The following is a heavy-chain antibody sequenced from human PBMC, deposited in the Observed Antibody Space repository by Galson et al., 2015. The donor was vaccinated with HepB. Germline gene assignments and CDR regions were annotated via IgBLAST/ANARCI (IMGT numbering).Heavy chain of an antibody. CDR2: IIPIFGTA. CDR3: AVTYYYDSSGPGPYYYYGMDV. V-gene: IGHV1-69*13. Sequence: SVKVSCKASGGTFSSYAISWVRQAPGQGLEWMGGIIPIFGTANYAQKFQGRVTITADESTSTAYMELSSLRSEDTAVYYYAVTYYYDSSGPGPYYYYGMDVWGQGTTVTVSS. J-gene: IGHJ6*02. CDR1: GGTFSSYA. D-gene: IGHD3-22*01.